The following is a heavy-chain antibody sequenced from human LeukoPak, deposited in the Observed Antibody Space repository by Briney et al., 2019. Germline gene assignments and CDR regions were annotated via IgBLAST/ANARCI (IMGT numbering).Heavy chain of an antibody. CDR3: ARDRGDAFDI. CDR2: IYYPGNT. J-gene: IGHJ3*02. Sequence: SETLSLTCTVSGGSISSSSYSWGWIRQPPGKGLEWIGSIYYPGNTYYNPSLKSRVTISVDTSKNQFSLKLSSVTAADTAVYYCARDRGDAFDIWGQGTMVTVSS. CDR1: GGSISSSSYS. V-gene: IGHV4-39*07.